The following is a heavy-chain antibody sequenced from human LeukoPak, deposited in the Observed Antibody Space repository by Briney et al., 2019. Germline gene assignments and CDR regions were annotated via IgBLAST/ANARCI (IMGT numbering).Heavy chain of an antibody. CDR3: ARVLPTANSSGWYWDVRDGGFDP. J-gene: IGHJ5*02. CDR1: GFTFSTFA. V-gene: IGHV3-7*01. D-gene: IGHD6-19*01. CDR2: IKQDGSEK. Sequence: AEGSLRLSCVASGFTFSTFAMIWVRQAPGKGLEWVANIKQDGSEKYYVDSVKGRFTISRDNAKNSLYLQMNSLRAEDTAVYYCARVLPTANSSGWYWDVRDGGFDPWGQGTLVTVSS.